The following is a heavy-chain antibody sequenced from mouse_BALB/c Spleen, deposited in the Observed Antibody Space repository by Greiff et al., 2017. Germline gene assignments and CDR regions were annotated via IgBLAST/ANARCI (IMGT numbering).Heavy chain of an antibody. D-gene: IGHD1-1*01. V-gene: IGHV5-9-4*01. CDR3: ARDHYGSSYAMDY. CDR1: GFTFSSYA. Sequence: EVMLVESGGGLVKPGGSLKLSCAASGFTFSSYAMSWVRQSPEKRLEWVAEISSGGSYAYYPDTVTGRFTISRDNAKNTLYLEMSSLRSEDTAMYYCARDHYGSSYAMDYWGQGTSVTVSS. CDR2: ISSGGSYA. J-gene: IGHJ4*01.